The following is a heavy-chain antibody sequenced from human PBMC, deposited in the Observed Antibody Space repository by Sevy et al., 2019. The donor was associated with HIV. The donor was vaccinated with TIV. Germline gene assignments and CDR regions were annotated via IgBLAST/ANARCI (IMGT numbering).Heavy chain of an antibody. D-gene: IGHD3-22*01. CDR1: GGSIGSNSFY. CDR2: VSYGGST. V-gene: IGHV4-39*01. J-gene: IGHJ4*02. Sequence: SETLSLTCTVSGGSIGSNSFYWGWIRQPPGKELEWIGTVSYGGSTYYNPSLRGRVTLSVDAFKKQFSLKLSSVTAAVTAVYYCARQKVRSAYYYDTSGRQGKADFDSWGQGTLVTVSS. CDR3: ARQKVRSAYYYDTSGRQGKADFDS.